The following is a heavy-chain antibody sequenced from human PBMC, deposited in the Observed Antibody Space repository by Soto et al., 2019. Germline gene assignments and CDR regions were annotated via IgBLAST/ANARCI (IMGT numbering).Heavy chain of an antibody. J-gene: IGHJ5*02. Sequence: QVQLVESGGGVVQPGRSLRLSCAASGFTFSSYGMHWVRQAPGKGLEWVAVIWYDGSNKYYADSVKGRFTISRDNSKRTRYLQMNSLSAEDTAVYYCASDHSVTPPLASWGQGTLVTVSS. CDR2: IWYDGSNK. D-gene: IGHD4-17*01. CDR3: ASDHSVTPPLAS. V-gene: IGHV3-33*01. CDR1: GFTFSSYG.